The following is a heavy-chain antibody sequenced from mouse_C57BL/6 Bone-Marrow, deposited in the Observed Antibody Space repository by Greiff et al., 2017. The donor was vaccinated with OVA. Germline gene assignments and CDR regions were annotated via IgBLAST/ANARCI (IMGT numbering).Heavy chain of an antibody. CDR3: TTYRY. CDR1: GFNIKDDY. Sequence: VQLKESGAELVRPGASVKLSCTASGFNIKDDYMHRVKERPEQGLEWIGWIDPENGDTEYASKFQGKATITADTSSKTVYLHLSSLTSEDTAVYYCTTYRYWGQGTTLTVSS. CDR2: IDPENGDT. V-gene: IGHV14-4*01. J-gene: IGHJ2*01.